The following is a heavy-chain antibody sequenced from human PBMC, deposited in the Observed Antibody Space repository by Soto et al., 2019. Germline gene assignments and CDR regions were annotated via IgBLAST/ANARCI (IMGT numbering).Heavy chain of an antibody. CDR3: ARGKCAGRGSFHY. D-gene: IGHD2-15*01. CDR2: IYHSGNT. Sequence: SETLSLTCAVSAYSITNGYYWGWVRQPPGKGLEWIGSIYHSGNTYYNPSLKSRVTISLDTPKNQFSLKLTSVTAAATAMYYCARGKCAGRGSFHYWGQLTMVAVSS. V-gene: IGHV4-38-2*01. J-gene: IGHJ4*02. CDR1: AYSITNGYY.